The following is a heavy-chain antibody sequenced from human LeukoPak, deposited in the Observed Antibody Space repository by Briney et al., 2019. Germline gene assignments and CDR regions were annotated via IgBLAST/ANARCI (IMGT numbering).Heavy chain of an antibody. V-gene: IGHV3-66*04. D-gene: IGHD2/OR15-2a*01. CDR3: AGQQFSYYYYGMDV. Sequence: GGSLRLSCAASGFTVSGNYMSWVRQAPGKGLEWVSVIYSGGSTYHADSVKGRFTISRDNSKNTLYLQMNSLRAEDTAVYYCAGQQFSYYYYGMDVWGQGTTVTVSS. CDR1: GFTVSGNY. CDR2: IYSGGST. J-gene: IGHJ6*02.